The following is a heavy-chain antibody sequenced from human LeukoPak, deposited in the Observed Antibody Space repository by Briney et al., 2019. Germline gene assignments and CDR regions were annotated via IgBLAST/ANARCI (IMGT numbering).Heavy chain of an antibody. D-gene: IGHD2-15*01. CDR3: AKRDCSGGSCYSD. V-gene: IGHV3-30*02. Sequence: GGSLRLSCAASGFTFSSYAMSWVRQAPGKGLEWVAFIRYDGSNKYYADSVKGRFTISRDNSKNTLYLQMNSLRAEDTAVYYCAKRDCSGGSCYSDWGQGTLVTVSS. J-gene: IGHJ4*02. CDR1: GFTFSSYA. CDR2: IRYDGSNK.